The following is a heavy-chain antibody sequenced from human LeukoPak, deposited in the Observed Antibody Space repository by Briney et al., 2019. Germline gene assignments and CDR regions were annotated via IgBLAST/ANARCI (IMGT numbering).Heavy chain of an antibody. CDR1: GFTFSSYA. D-gene: IGHD6-13*01. J-gene: IGHJ4*02. CDR3: ARGLIAAAGLNFDY. Sequence: GGSLRLSCAASGFTFSSYAMSWVRQAPGKGLEWVAFIRYDGSNKYYADSVKGRFTISRDNSKNTLYLQMNSLRAEDTAVYYCARGLIAAAGLNFDYWGQGTLVTVSS. V-gene: IGHV3-30*02. CDR2: IRYDGSNK.